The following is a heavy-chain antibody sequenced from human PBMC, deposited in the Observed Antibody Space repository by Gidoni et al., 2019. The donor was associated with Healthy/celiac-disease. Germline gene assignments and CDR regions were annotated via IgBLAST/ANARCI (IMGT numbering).Heavy chain of an antibody. J-gene: IGHJ4*02. CDR2: ISYDGSNK. Sequence: QVQLVQSGGGVAQPGRSLRLPSAASGFTFSSYGLHSLRQAPGKGLQWVAVISYDGSNKYYADSVKGRFTISRDNSKNTLYLQMNSLGAEDTAVYYCAKDSRITMVRGVIITVGVMDYWGQGTLVTVSS. CDR3: AKDSRITMVRGVIITVGVMDY. D-gene: IGHD3-10*01. CDR1: GFTFSSYG. V-gene: IGHV3-30*18.